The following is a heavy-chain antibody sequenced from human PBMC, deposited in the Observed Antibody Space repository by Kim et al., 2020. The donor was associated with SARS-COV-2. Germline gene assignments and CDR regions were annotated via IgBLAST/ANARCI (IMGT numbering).Heavy chain of an antibody. V-gene: IGHV4-61*01. D-gene: IGHD6-13*01. Sequence: SETLSLTCTVSGGSVSSGTYYWSWIRQPPGKGLEWIGYIFYSGSTKYNPSLKSRVTISVDTSKNQFSLRLSSVTAADTAIYYCARIYSTNWYKPFDYWGQGTLVTVSS. CDR2: IFYSGST. CDR3: ARIYSTNWYKPFDY. J-gene: IGHJ4*02. CDR1: GGSVSSGTYY.